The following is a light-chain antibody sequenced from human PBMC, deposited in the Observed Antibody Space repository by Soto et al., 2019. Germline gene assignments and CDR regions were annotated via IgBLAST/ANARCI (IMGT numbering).Light chain of an antibody. CDR3: QQRRSCPPT. CDR2: DAS. CDR1: QSVSSC. Sequence: EIVLTQSPATLSLSPGERATLSCRASQSVSSCLAWYQQKPGKAPRLLIYDASNRDTGVPARFSGSGSGTDFTLTISSLQPEDFAIYYCQQRRSCPPTFGPGTKVDIK. V-gene: IGKV3-11*01. J-gene: IGKJ3*01.